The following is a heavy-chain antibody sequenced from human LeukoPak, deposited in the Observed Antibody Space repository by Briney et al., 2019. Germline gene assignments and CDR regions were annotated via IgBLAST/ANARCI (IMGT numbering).Heavy chain of an antibody. V-gene: IGHV5-51*01. Sequence: GESLKISCKGSGYSFTSYWIGWVRQMPGKGREWMGIIYPGDSDTRYSPSFQGQVTISADKSISTAYLQWSSLKASDTAMYYCARHRGAIVVVPAATSTNFYGMDVWGQGTTVTVSS. CDR3: ARHRGAIVVVPAATSTNFYGMDV. CDR1: GYSFTSYW. D-gene: IGHD2-2*01. CDR2: IYPGDSDT. J-gene: IGHJ6*02.